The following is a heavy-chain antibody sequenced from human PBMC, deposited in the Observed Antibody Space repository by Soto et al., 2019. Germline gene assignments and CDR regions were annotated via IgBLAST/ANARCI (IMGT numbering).Heavy chain of an antibody. CDR1: GGTFSSYA. V-gene: IGHV1-69*13. Sequence: ASVKVSCKASGGTFSSYAISWVRQAPGQGLEWMGGIIPIFGTANYAQKFQGRVTITADESTSTAYMELSSLRSEDTAVYYCARVREVDVDTAMADHAFDRWGQGTTVTVSS. CDR3: ARVREVDVDTAMADHAFDR. J-gene: IGHJ3*02. CDR2: IIPIFGTA. D-gene: IGHD5-18*01.